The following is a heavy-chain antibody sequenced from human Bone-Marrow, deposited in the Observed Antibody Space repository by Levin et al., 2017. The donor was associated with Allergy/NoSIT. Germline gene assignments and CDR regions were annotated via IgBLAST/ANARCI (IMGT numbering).Heavy chain of an antibody. J-gene: IGHJ4*02. D-gene: IGHD1-26*01. CDR1: GFTFSNYA. CDR2: IYGGGGEI. CDR3: AKDFQSGTAGSTFFDY. Sequence: GGSLRLSCAASGFTFSNYAMSWVRQAPGKGLEWVSGIYGGGGEIYYADSVKGRFTVSRDDSQNTLNLQMSSLRAEDTAVYYCAKDFQSGTAGSTFFDYWGPGTLVTVSS. V-gene: IGHV3-23*01.